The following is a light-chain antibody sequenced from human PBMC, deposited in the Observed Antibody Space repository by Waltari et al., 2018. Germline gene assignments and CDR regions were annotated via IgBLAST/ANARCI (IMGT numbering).Light chain of an antibody. Sequence: SAELTQDPAVSVALGQTVRITCQGDSLRHSFESWYQQKPGQAPVLVVFGVGNRPSGIPYRFSGSNSGNTAFLTITGAQADDEADYYCNSRDISGNHWVFGGGTRLTVL. J-gene: IGLJ3*02. V-gene: IGLV3-19*01. CDR3: NSRDISGNHWV. CDR2: GVG. CDR1: SLRHSF.